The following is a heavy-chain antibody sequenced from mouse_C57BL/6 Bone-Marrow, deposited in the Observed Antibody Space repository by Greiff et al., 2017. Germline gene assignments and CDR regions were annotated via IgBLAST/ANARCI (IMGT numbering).Heavy chain of an antibody. CDR3: VPSSYYYGGSLGY. V-gene: IGHV1-78*01. D-gene: IGHD1-1*01. CDR1: GYTFTGHT. Sequence: VKLQESDAELVKPGASVKISCKVSGYTFTGHTIHWMKQRPEKGLEWIGYIYPRDGSTKYNEKFKGKATLTADKSSSTAYMQLNSLTSEDSAVYCCVPSSYYYGGSLGYWGQGTTLTVS. J-gene: IGHJ2*01. CDR2: IYPRDGST.